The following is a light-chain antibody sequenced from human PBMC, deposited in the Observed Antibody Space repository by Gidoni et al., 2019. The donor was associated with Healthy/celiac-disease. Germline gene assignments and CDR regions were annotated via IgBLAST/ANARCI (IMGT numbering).Light chain of an antibody. CDR2: AAS. Sequence: DIQTTQSPSSLSASVGDRVTITCRASQSISSYLNRYQQKPGKAPKLLIYAASSLQSGVPSRFSGSGSGTDFTLTISSLQPEDFATYYCPQSYSTPPTFGQGTKLEIK. J-gene: IGKJ2*01. V-gene: IGKV1-39*01. CDR3: PQSYSTPPT. CDR1: QSISSY.